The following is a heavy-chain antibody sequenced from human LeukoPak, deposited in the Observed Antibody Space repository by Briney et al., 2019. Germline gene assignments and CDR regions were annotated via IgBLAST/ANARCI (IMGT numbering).Heavy chain of an antibody. Sequence: SETLSLTCAVYGGSFGGYYWSWIRQPPGKGLEWIGEINHSGSTNYNPSLKSRVTISVDTSKNQFSLKLSSVTAADTAVYYCARSGYDFWSGYGRAYDYWGQGTLVTVSS. CDR2: INHSGST. V-gene: IGHV4-34*01. J-gene: IGHJ4*02. D-gene: IGHD3-3*01. CDR1: GGSFGGYY. CDR3: ARSGYDFWSGYGRAYDY.